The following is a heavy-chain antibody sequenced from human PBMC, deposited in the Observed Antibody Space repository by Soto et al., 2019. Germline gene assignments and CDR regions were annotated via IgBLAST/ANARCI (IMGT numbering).Heavy chain of an antibody. D-gene: IGHD6-13*01. V-gene: IGHV1-3*05. CDR1: GYTFTSYA. CDR3: ARAPGEPGIAEY. CDR2: INAGNGNT. J-gene: IGHJ4*02. Sequence: QVQLVQSGAEEKKPGASVKVSCKASGYTFTSYAMNWVRQAPGQRLEWMGWINAGNGNTKYSQKFQGRVTITRDTSASTAYMELSSLRSEDTAVYYCARAPGEPGIAEYWGQGTLVTVSS.